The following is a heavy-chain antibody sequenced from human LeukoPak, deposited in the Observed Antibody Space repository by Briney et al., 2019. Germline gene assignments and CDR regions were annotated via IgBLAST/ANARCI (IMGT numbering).Heavy chain of an antibody. CDR1: GGSVSSSSYY. J-gene: IGHJ4*02. V-gene: IGHV4-39*01. Sequence: SETLSLTCTVSGGSVSSSSYYWGWIRQPPGKGLEWIGSISYSGSTYYNPSLKSRVTISVDTSKSQFSLRLTSVTAADTAVYYCARQTGSGLFILPGGQGTLVTVSS. CDR2: ISYSGST. D-gene: IGHD3/OR15-3a*01. CDR3: ARQTGSGLFILP.